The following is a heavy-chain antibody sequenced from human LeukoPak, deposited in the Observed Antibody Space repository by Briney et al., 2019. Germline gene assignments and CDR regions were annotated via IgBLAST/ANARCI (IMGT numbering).Heavy chain of an antibody. CDR1: GFTFSTYS. J-gene: IGHJ4*02. D-gene: IGHD3-10*01. CDR3: ARGSYGSGSYYDY. CDR2: ISTSTSTI. Sequence: PGGSLRLSCAASGFTFSTYSMNWVRQAPGKGLEWLSYISTSTSTIYYADSVKGRFTISRENARNSLYLQMNSLRAEDTAVYYCARGSYGSGSYYDYWGQGTLVTVSS. V-gene: IGHV3-48*04.